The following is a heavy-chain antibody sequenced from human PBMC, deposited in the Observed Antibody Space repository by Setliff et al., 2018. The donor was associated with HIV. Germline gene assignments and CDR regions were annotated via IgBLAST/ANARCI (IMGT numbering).Heavy chain of an antibody. Sequence: GASVKVSCKASGYTFTDYYIYWVRQAPGQGLEWMGIINPSGGSSTYAQKFQGRVAMTRDTSTSTVYMELSSLRSEDTAVYYCARDRVRITIFGANDASDIWGQGTMVTVSS. J-gene: IGHJ3*02. V-gene: IGHV1-46*01. CDR1: GYTFTDYY. CDR3: ARDRVRITIFGANDASDI. CDR2: INPSGGSS. D-gene: IGHD3-3*01.